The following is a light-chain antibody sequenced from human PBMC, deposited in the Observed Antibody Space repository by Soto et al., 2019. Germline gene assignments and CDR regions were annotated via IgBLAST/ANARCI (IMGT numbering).Light chain of an antibody. J-gene: IGLJ1*01. CDR2: EVN. CDR3: SSYAGSSNV. Sequence: QSGLTQPPSASGSPGRSVASSCTGTSSDVGGYNYVSWYQQHPGKAPKLMIYEVNKRPSGVPDRFSGSKSGNTASLTVSGLQAEDEADYYCSSYAGSSNVFGTGTKVTVL. CDR1: SSDVGGYNY. V-gene: IGLV2-8*01.